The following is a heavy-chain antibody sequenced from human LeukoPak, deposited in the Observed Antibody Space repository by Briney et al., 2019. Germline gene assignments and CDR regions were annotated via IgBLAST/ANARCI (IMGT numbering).Heavy chain of an antibody. J-gene: IGHJ4*02. CDR1: GFTFSSYA. D-gene: IGHD5-24*01. CDR3: AKFDLENSNFDY. Sequence: PGGSLRLSCAASGFTFSSYAMHWVRQAPGKGLEWVAVISYDGSNKYYADSVKGRFTISRDNSKNTLYLQMNSLRAEDTAVYYCAKFDLENSNFDYWGQGTLVTVSS. V-gene: IGHV3-30*04. CDR2: ISYDGSNK.